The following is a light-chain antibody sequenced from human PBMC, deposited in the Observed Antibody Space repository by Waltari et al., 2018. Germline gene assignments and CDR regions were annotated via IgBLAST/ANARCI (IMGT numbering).Light chain of an antibody. CDR3: GSYVGGGTLV. CDR2: DVT. V-gene: IGLV2-23*02. CDR1: SSDVGGYNF. Sequence: QSALTQPASVSGSPGQSITISCMGPSSDVGGYNFVSWYQQHPGNAPKLMIYDVTKRPSGVYNRLSGCKSGNTASLTSSGLQAEVEADYYCGSYVGGGTLVFGGGTNVTVL. J-gene: IGLJ2*01.